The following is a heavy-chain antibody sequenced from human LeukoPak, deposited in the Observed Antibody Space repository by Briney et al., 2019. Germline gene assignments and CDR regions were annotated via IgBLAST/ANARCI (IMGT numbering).Heavy chain of an antibody. CDR2: INPNSGGT. D-gene: IGHD3-22*01. CDR1: GYTFTGYY. J-gene: IGHJ3*02. Sequence: GASVKVSCKASGYTFTGYYMHWVRQAPGQGLEWMGWINPNSGGTNYAQKFLGRVTMTRDTSISTAYMELSRLRSDDTAVYYCARGCYYDSCGMLRNAFDIWGQGTMVTVSS. CDR3: ARGCYYDSCGMLRNAFDI. V-gene: IGHV1-2*02.